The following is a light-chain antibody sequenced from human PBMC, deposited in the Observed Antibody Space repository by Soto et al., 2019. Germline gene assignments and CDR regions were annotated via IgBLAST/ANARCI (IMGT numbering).Light chain of an antibody. CDR1: QGIRHD. J-gene: IGKJ1*01. CDR3: LQHNSYPCT. Sequence: DIQMTQSPSSLSASVGDRVTITCRASQGIRHDLGWYQQKPGKAPKRLIYAASSLQRGVPSRFSGSGSGTEFTLTISSLQPEDFATYYCLQHNSYPCTFGQGTKVEIK. V-gene: IGKV1-17*01. CDR2: AAS.